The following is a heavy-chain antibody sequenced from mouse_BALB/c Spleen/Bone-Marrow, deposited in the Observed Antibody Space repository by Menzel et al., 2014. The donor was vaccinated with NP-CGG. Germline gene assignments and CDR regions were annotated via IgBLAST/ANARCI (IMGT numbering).Heavy chain of an antibody. J-gene: IGHJ3*01. CDR3: ARGGNYAWFAY. CDR2: ISSGSSTI. V-gene: IGHV5-17*02. Sequence: EVKLMESGGGLVQPGGSRKPSCAASGFTFSSFGMHWVRQAPEKGLEWVAYISSGSSTIYYADTVKGRFTISRDNPKNTLFLQMTSLRSEDTAMYYCARGGNYAWFAYWGQGTLVTVSA. CDR1: GFTFSSFG. D-gene: IGHD2-1*01.